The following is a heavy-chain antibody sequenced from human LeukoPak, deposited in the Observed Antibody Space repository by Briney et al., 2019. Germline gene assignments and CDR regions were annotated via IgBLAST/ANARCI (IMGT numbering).Heavy chain of an antibody. D-gene: IGHD5-12*01. Sequence: GASVKVSCKASGYTFTSYGISWVRQAPGQGLEWMGWISAYNGNTNYAQKLQGRVTMTTDTSTSTAYMELRSLRSEDTPVYYCARNCRRGARGYSCYRGGGYFDCWGQGTLVTVSS. CDR2: ISAYNGNT. J-gene: IGHJ4*02. CDR1: GYTFTSYG. CDR3: ARNCRRGARGYSCYRGGGYFDC. V-gene: IGHV1-18*01.